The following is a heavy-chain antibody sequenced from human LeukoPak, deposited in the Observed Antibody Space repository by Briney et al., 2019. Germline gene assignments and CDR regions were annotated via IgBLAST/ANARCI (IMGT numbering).Heavy chain of an antibody. Sequence: ASVNVSCKASGGTFSSYAISWVRQAPGQGLEWMGGTIPIFGTANYAQKFQGRVTITADESTSTAYMELSSLRSEDTAVYYCARDQAGTPFNWFDPWGQGTLVTVSS. J-gene: IGHJ5*02. CDR2: TIPIFGTA. D-gene: IGHD6-13*01. V-gene: IGHV1-69*01. CDR3: ARDQAGTPFNWFDP. CDR1: GGTFSSYA.